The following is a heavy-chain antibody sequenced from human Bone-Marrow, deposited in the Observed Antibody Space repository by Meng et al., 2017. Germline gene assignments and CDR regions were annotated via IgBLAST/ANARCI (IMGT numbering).Heavy chain of an antibody. V-gene: IGHV1-2*06. J-gene: IGHJ4*02. D-gene: IGHD3-9*01. CDR3: ARATYDLLTGYSRLFDY. Sequence: QVQLVLLGGEGKKPGAPFNVSCKASGYTFSTYYVHWVRQVPGQGFEWMGRSNPKSGGTNYAQKFQGRVTMTSDTSISTAYMEMSRLRSDDTAVYYCARATYDLLTGYSRLFDYWGQGTLVTVSS. CDR2: SNPKSGGT. CDR1: GYTFSTYY.